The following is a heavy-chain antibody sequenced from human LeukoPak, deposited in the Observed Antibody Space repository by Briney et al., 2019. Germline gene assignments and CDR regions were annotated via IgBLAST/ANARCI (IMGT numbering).Heavy chain of an antibody. D-gene: IGHD3-9*01. Sequence: GASVKVSCKASGYTFTSYGISWVRQAPGQGLEWMGWISAYNGNTNYAQKLQGRVTMTTDTSTSTAYMELRSLRSDDTAVYYCARAAHLRYFDWLLPRTYYYYYMDVWGKGTTVTISS. V-gene: IGHV1-18*01. CDR1: GYTFTSYG. CDR3: ARAAHLRYFDWLLPRTYYYYYMDV. J-gene: IGHJ6*03. CDR2: ISAYNGNT.